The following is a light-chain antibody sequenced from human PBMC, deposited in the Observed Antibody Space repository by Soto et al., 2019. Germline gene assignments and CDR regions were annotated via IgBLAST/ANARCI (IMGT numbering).Light chain of an antibody. CDR3: QLDNNWPPMA. J-gene: IGKJ1*01. CDR1: QSVSSN. V-gene: IGKV3-15*01. CDR2: GAS. Sequence: ELVITQSPATLSVSPGERATISCRASQSVSSNLAWYQQKPGQAPRLLIYGASTRATGIPARFSGSGSGTEFTLTICSLNSEDFGVYYCQLDNNWPPMALGQGNKVDIK.